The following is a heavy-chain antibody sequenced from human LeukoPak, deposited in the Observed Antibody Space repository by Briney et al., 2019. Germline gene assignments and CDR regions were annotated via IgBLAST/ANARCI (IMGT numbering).Heavy chain of an antibody. CDR2: IIPILGIA. CDR3: ARASDGYNSLDY. Sequence: SVKVSCKASGYTFTSYAISWVRQAPGQGLEWMGRIIPILGIANYAQKFQGRVTITADKSTSTAYMELSSLRSEDTAVYYCARASDGYNSLDYWGQGTLVTVSS. D-gene: IGHD5-24*01. V-gene: IGHV1-69*04. CDR1: GYTFTSYA. J-gene: IGHJ4*02.